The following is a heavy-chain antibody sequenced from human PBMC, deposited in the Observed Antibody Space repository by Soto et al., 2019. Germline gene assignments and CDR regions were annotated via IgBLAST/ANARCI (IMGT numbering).Heavy chain of an antibody. CDR3: ARGVRFLESKPTYYYYMDV. CDR2: IGTAGDT. V-gene: IGHV3-13*01. CDR1: GFTFSSYD. Sequence: AGGSLRLSCAASGFTFSSYDMHWVRQATGKGLEWVSAIGTAGDTYYPGSVKGRFTISRENAKNSLYLQMNSLRAGDTAVYYCARGVRFLESKPTYYYYMDVWGKGTTVTVSS. D-gene: IGHD3-3*01. J-gene: IGHJ6*03.